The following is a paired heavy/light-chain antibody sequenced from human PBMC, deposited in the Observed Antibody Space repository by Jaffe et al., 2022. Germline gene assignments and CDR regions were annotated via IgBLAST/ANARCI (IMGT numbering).Heavy chain of an antibody. Sequence: EVQLVESGGGLVQPGGSLRLSCAASGFTFSSYWMRWVRQAPGKGLEWVAEINEDGAQRCCVDSVRGRFTIFRDNAKQSLYLQMNSLRADDTAVYYCARGINWKWDFDPWGQGTLVTVSS. CDR1: GFTFSSYW. V-gene: IGHV3-7*01. CDR3: ARGINWKWDFDP. D-gene: IGHD1-20*01. J-gene: IGHJ5*02. CDR2: INEDGAQR.
Light chain of an antibody. Sequence: QSALTQPRSVSGSPGQSVTISCTGSSSDVGGYDRVSWYQQHPGKAPKLMIYDVTKWPSGVPDRFSGSKSGNTASLTISGLQAEDEADYYCCSYAGSYTYVFGTGTKVTVL. V-gene: IGLV2-11*01. CDR1: SSDVGGYDR. J-gene: IGLJ1*01. CDR2: DVT. CDR3: CSYAGSYTYV.